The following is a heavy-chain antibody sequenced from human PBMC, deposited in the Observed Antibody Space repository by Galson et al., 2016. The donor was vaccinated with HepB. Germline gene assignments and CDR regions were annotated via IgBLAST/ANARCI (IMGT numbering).Heavy chain of an antibody. V-gene: IGHV3-21*06. CDR1: ALSFSSYH. CDR2: INADSTYI. J-gene: IGHJ5*02. Sequence: SLRLSCAVSALSFSSYHMNWFRQAPGEGLQWVSNINADSTYISYADSVKGRFTVSRDNAKNSLYLQMDSLRVEDTAIYYCAKEYSGWSRHPWGQGTLVTVSS. CDR3: AKEYSGWSRHP. D-gene: IGHD6-19*01.